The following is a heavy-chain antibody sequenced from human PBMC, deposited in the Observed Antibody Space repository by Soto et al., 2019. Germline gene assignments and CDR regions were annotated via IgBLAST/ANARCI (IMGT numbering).Heavy chain of an antibody. CDR3: AIQVARPPPDVLEI. J-gene: IGHJ3*02. CDR2: IYNSGST. CDR1: GGSITSSNYY. V-gene: IGHV4-39*01. Sequence: SETLSLTCTVSGGSITSSNYYWGWIRQPPGQGLEWIGSIYNSGSTYYNTSLRSRLTIADDTSKNQFSLNLSFVTAADTAVYYFAIQVARPPPDVLEIWGQGSRVTVS.